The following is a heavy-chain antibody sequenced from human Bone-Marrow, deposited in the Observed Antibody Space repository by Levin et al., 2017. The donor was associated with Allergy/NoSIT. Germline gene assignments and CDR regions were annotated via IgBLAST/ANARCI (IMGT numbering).Heavy chain of an antibody. Sequence: GGSLRLSCAASGFTLSDYSMNWVRQAPGKGLEWVSSISRSGTYIYYADSLKGRFTVSRDNARNSLSLQMNSLRVEDTAVYYCARDDGVGAMGIYHYYYGMDVWGQGTTVTVSS. CDR1: GFTLSDYS. CDR2: ISRSGTYI. CDR3: ARDDGVGAMGIYHYYYGMDV. D-gene: IGHD1-26*01. J-gene: IGHJ6*02. V-gene: IGHV3-21*01.